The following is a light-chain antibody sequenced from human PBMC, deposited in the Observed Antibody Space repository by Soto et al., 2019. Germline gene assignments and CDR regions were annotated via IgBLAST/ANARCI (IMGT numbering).Light chain of an antibody. Sequence: EIVLTQSPGTLSLSPGERATLSCRASQSVSSNFLAWYQQKPGQAPRLLIYGASSRATGIPDRFSGSGSGTDFTFTITRLEPDDFAVYFCQQYGTAPVTFGGGTKVEIK. CDR1: QSVSSNF. V-gene: IGKV3-20*01. CDR3: QQYGTAPVT. CDR2: GAS. J-gene: IGKJ4*01.